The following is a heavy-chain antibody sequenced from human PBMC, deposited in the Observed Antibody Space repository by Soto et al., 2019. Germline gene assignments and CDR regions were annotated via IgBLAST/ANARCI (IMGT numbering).Heavy chain of an antibody. D-gene: IGHD2-15*01. Sequence: GASVKVSCKASGGTFSSYAISWVRQASGQGLEWMGGIIPIIGSTNYAQKFQGWVTMTRDTSISTAYMELSRLRSDDTAVYYCARGGDLYCSGGSCYSWFDPWGQGTLVTVSS. CDR1: GGTFSSYA. CDR2: IIPIIGST. J-gene: IGHJ5*02. CDR3: ARGGDLYCSGGSCYSWFDP. V-gene: IGHV1-2*04.